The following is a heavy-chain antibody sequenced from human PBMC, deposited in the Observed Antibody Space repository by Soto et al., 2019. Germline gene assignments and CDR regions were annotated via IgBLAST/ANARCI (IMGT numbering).Heavy chain of an antibody. Sequence: VRVWWRVAGGTCAGLGSSWMRKDPGQGPEWGGWINPYNGHTDSAQSLQGRVTVSTDTSTSTAYMELRSLRSDDTAVYYCARDHGSGWYSYYYGMDVWGQGTTVTVSS. J-gene: IGHJ6*02. CDR3: ARDHGSGWYSYYYGMDV. CDR1: GGTCAGLG. D-gene: IGHD6-19*01. CDR2: INPYNGHT. V-gene: IGHV1-18*04.